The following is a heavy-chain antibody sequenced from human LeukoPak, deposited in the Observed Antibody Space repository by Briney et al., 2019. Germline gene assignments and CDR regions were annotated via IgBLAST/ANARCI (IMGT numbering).Heavy chain of an antibody. CDR2: IRSKTYGGTT. CDR1: GFTFGDYG. D-gene: IGHD3-10*01. V-gene: IGHV3-49*04. Sequence: GGSLRLSCTDSGFTFGDYGMSWVRQAPGKGPEWVGLIRSKTYGGTTEHAASVKGRFTMSRDDSKSIAYLQMNSLKTEDTAVYYCTRVRGVIVEGFDYWGQGTLVTVSS. J-gene: IGHJ4*02. CDR3: TRVRGVIVEGFDY.